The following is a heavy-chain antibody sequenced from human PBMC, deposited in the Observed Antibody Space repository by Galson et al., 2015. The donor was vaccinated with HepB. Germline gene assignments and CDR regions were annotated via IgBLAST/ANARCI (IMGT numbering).Heavy chain of an antibody. CDR1: GYTLTELS. J-gene: IGHJ3*02. CDR2: FDPEHDET. Sequence: SVKVSCKVSGYTLTELSMHWVRQAPGRGLEWMGGFDPEHDETIYAQKFQGRVTMTEDTSTATAYMELTSLRSEDTAVYYCATDPQGSSYYAFDIWGQGTGVTVSS. CDR3: ATDPQGSSYYAFDI. V-gene: IGHV1-24*01. D-gene: IGHD3-3*01.